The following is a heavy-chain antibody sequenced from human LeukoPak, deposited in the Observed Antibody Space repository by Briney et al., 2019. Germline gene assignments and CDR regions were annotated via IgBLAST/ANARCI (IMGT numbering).Heavy chain of an antibody. CDR2: ISYDGSNK. D-gene: IGHD6-13*01. Sequence: GGSLRLSCAASGFTFSSYWMSWVRQAPGKGLEWVAVISYDGSNKYYADSVKGRFTISRDNSKNTLYLQMNCLRAEDTAVYYCAREPPVGIAAAGTLDYWGQGTLVTVSS. J-gene: IGHJ4*02. CDR3: AREPPVGIAAAGTLDY. CDR1: GFTFSSYW. V-gene: IGHV3-30-3*01.